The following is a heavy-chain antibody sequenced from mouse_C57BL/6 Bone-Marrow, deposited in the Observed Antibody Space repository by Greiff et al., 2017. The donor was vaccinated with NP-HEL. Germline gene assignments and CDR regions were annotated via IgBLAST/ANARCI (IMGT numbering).Heavy chain of an antibody. CDR1: GYTFTSYW. CDR2: IDPSDSYT. V-gene: IGHV1-50*01. Sequence: QVQLKQPGAELVKPGASVKLSCKASGYTFTSYWMQWVKQRPGQGLAWIGEIDPSDSYTNYNQKFKGKATLTVDTSSSTAYMQLSSLTSEDSAVYYCARWGPDYWGQGTTLTVSS. J-gene: IGHJ2*01. CDR3: ARWGPDY.